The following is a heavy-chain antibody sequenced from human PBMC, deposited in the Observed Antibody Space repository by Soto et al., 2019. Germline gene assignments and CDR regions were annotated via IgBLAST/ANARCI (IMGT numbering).Heavy chain of an antibody. J-gene: IGHJ3*02. D-gene: IGHD2-21*02. Sequence: QVQLVESGGGVVQPGRSLRLSCAASGFTFNRYGMHWVRQAPGKGLEWIGYIYYSGSTNYNPSLKSRVTISVDTSKNQFSLKLSSVTAADTAVYYCAREGLHTVVTPGDDAFDIWGQGTMVTVSS. V-gene: IGHV4-59*01. CDR3: AREGLHTVVTPGDDAFDI. CDR2: IYYSGST. CDR1: GFTFNRYG.